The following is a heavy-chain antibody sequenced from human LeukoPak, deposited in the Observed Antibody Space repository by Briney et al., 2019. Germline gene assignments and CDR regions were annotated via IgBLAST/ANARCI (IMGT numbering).Heavy chain of an antibody. V-gene: IGHV3-23*01. D-gene: IGHD2-15*01. CDR2: ISGSGGST. Sequence: PGGSLRLSCAASGFTFSSYEMNWVRQAPGKGLEWVSAISGSGGSTYYADSVKGRFTISRDNSKNTLYLQMNSLRAEDTAVYYCAKVPRGFVVVVAAKYYFDYWGQGTLVTVSS. CDR3: AKVPRGFVVVVAAKYYFDY. J-gene: IGHJ4*02. CDR1: GFTFSSYE.